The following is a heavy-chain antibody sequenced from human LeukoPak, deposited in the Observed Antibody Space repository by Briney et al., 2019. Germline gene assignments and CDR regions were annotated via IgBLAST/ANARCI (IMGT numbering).Heavy chain of an antibody. V-gene: IGHV3-11*01. CDR3: AKWSDYGDSDY. CDR2: ISSSGSTI. D-gene: IGHD4-17*01. Sequence: PGGSLRLSCAASGFTFSDYYMSWIRQAPGNGLEWVSYISSSGSTIYYADSVKGRFTISRDNAKNSLYLQMNSLRAEDTALYYCAKWSDYGDSDYWGQGTLVTVSS. J-gene: IGHJ4*02. CDR1: GFTFSDYY.